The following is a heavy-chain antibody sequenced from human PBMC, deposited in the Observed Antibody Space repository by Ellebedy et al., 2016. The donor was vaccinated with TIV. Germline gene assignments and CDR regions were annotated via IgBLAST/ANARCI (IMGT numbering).Heavy chain of an antibody. V-gene: IGHV4-61*05. J-gene: IGHJ4*02. CDR3: GGDYGAYFDY. Sequence: MPSETLSLTCTVSGVSISTSSYYWSWIRQPPGKGLEWIGYIFYSGSTNYSPSLKSRVTISLDTSKNQFSLKLNSVTAADTAVYYCGGDYGAYFDYWGQGTLVTVSS. D-gene: IGHD4-17*01. CDR2: IFYSGST. CDR1: GVSISTSSYY.